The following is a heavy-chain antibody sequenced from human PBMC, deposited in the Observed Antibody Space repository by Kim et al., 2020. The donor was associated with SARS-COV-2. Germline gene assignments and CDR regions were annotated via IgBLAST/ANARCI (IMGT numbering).Heavy chain of an antibody. CDR2: ISSSSSYI. D-gene: IGHD3-22*01. CDR1: GFTFSSYS. CDR3: ARESGYDDSSGYDQEYFQH. Sequence: GGSLRLSCAASGFTFSSYSMNWVRQAPGKGLEWVSSISSSSSYIYYAYSVKGRLTISRDNAKNSLYLQMNSLRAEDTAVYYCARESGYDDSSGYDQEYFQHWGQGTLVTVSS. J-gene: IGHJ1*01. V-gene: IGHV3-21*04.